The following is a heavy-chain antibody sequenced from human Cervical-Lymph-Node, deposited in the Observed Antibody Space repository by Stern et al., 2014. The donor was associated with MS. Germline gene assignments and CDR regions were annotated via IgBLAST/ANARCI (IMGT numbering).Heavy chain of an antibody. Sequence: DQLVESGGGVVQPGRSLRLSCAASGFTFSSYGMNWVRQAPGKGLEWVAAIWYDGSNKYYADSVKGRFTISRDNSKNTLYLQMNSLRAEDTAVYYCARSSSQSPYYYYGMDVWGQGTTVTVSS. CDR3: ARSSSQSPYYYYGMDV. CDR1: GFTFSSYG. J-gene: IGHJ6*02. V-gene: IGHV3-33*01. D-gene: IGHD6-13*01. CDR2: IWYDGSNK.